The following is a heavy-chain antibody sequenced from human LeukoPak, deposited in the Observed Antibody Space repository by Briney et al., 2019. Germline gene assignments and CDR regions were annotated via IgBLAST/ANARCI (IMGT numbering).Heavy chain of an antibody. V-gene: IGHV4-34*01. Sequence: SETLSLTCAVYGGSFSGYYWSWIRRPPGKGLEWLGEINHSGSTNYNPSLKSRVTISVDTSKNQFSLKLSSVTAADTAVYYCARGSLTTYGSGSYYYYYGMDVWGQGTTVTVSS. CDR2: INHSGST. CDR3: ARGSLTTYGSGSYYYYYGMDV. CDR1: GGSFSGYY. D-gene: IGHD3-10*01. J-gene: IGHJ6*02.